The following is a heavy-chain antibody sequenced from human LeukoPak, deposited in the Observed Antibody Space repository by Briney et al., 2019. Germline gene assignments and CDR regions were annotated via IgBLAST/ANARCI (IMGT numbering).Heavy chain of an antibody. CDR2: ISYDGSNK. D-gene: IGHD3-22*01. CDR1: GFTFSSYA. V-gene: IGHV3-30-3*01. Sequence: GRSLRLSCAASGFTFSSYAMHWVRQAPGKGLEWVAVISYDGSNKYYADSVKGRFTISRDNSKNTLYLQMNGLRAEDTAVYYCARDSIYYDNSGSVIGGMDVWGQGTTVTVSS. CDR3: ARDSIYYDNSGSVIGGMDV. J-gene: IGHJ6*02.